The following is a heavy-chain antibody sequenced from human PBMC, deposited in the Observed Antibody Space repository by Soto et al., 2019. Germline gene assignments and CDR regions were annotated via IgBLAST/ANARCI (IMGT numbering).Heavy chain of an antibody. V-gene: IGHV3-23*01. J-gene: IGHJ4*02. CDR2: ISSGGNT. CDR3: AKGRQWELPLDY. CDR1: VFTFTNYA. D-gene: IGHD1-26*01. Sequence: GSLGLSCAAPVFTFTNYAMSWVRQAPGKGLEWVSAISSGGNTYYAESVKGRFTISRDNSKNTLFLQMNSLRAEDTAVYYFAKGRQWELPLDYWGQGTLVTVSS.